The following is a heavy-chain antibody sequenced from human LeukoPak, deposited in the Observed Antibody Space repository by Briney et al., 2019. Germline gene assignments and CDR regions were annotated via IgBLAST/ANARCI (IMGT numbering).Heavy chain of an antibody. CDR2: IRYDESNK. J-gene: IGHJ4*02. V-gene: IGHV3-30*02. Sequence: PGGSLRLSCVTSGFTFSSYGMHWVRQAPGKGLEWVAFIRYDESNKYYADSVKGRFTISRDNSKNTLYLQMNSLRAEDTDVYYCAKGDKPGYWGQGTLITVSS. D-gene: IGHD1-14*01. CDR3: AKGDKPGY. CDR1: GFTFSSYG.